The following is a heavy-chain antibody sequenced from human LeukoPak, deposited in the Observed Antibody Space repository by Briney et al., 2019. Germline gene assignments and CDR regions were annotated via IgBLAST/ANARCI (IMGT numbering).Heavy chain of an antibody. V-gene: IGHV1-69*13. Sequence: ASVKVSCKASGGTFSSYAISWVRQAPGQGLEWMGGIIPIFGTANYAQKFQGRVTITADGSTSTAYMELSSLRSEDTAVYYCARGLVGSNGAEFWFDPWGQGTLVTVSS. D-gene: IGHD1-26*01. CDR1: GGTFSSYA. CDR3: ARGLVGSNGAEFWFDP. J-gene: IGHJ5*02. CDR2: IIPIFGTA.